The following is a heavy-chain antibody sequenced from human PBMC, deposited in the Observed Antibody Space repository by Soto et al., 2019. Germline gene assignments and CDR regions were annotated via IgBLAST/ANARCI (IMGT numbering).Heavy chain of an antibody. Sequence: GGSLRLSCAASGFTFSSYSMNWVRQAPGKGLEWVSSISSSSSYIYYADSVKGRFTISRDNAKNSLYLQMNSLRAEDTAVYYCAAEASLRDSYSSSWRYGMDVWGQGTTVTVSS. D-gene: IGHD6-13*01. CDR3: AAEASLRDSYSSSWRYGMDV. V-gene: IGHV3-21*01. CDR1: GFTFSSYS. J-gene: IGHJ6*02. CDR2: ISSSSSYI.